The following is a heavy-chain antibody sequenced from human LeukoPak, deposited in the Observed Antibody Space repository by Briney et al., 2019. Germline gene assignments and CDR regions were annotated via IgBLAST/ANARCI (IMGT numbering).Heavy chain of an antibody. Sequence: GGTLRLSCAASGFTFSSYGMSWVRQAPGKGLEWVSAISGSGGSTYYADSVKGRFTISRDNSKNTLYLQMNSLRAEDTAVYYCAKDWTGTKPFDLWGRGTLVTVSS. CDR2: ISGSGGST. J-gene: IGHJ2*01. D-gene: IGHD3/OR15-3a*01. CDR1: GFTFSSYG. CDR3: AKDWTGTKPFDL. V-gene: IGHV3-23*01.